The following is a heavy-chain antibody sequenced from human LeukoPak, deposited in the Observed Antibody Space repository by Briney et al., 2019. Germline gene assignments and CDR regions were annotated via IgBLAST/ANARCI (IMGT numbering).Heavy chain of an antibody. D-gene: IGHD1-1*01. J-gene: IGHJ5*02. Sequence: ASVKVSCKASGYTFTSYDINWVRQAPGQGLEWMGWMNANSGNTGYAQKFQGRVTMTRNTSISTAYMELSSLRSEDTAVYYCARDLHDDQFDPWGQGTLVTVSS. CDR1: GYTFTSYD. V-gene: IGHV1-8*01. CDR2: MNANSGNT. CDR3: ARDLHDDQFDP.